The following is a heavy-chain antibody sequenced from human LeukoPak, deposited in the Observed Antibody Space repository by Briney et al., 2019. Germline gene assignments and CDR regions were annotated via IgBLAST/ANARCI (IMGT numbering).Heavy chain of an antibody. CDR3: ARAWGRYYDFWSGYYALDY. D-gene: IGHD3-3*01. CDR2: IYYSGST. J-gene: IGHJ4*02. Sequence: SETLSLTCTVSGGSISSYYWSWIRQPPGKGLEWIGYIYYSGSTNYNPSLKSRVTISVDTSKNQFSLKLSSVTAADTAVYYCARAWGRYYDFWSGYYALDYWGQGTLVTVSS. V-gene: IGHV4-59*12. CDR1: GGSISSYY.